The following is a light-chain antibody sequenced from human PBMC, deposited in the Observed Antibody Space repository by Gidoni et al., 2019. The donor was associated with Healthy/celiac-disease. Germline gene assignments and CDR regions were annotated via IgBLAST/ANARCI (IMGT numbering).Light chain of an antibody. Sequence: DIQMTQSPSSLSASVGDRVTITCRASQSISSYLNWYQQKQGKAPKLLIYAASSLQSGVPSRCSGSGAATDFTLTISSLQPQDFATYYCQQRYSTPRSFXQXTKVEIK. CDR1: QSISSY. J-gene: IGKJ1*01. CDR2: AAS. V-gene: IGKV1-39*01. CDR3: QQRYSTPRS.